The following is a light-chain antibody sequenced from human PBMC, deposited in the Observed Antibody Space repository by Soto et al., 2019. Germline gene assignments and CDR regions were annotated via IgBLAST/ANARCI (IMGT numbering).Light chain of an antibody. CDR1: QSVPANY. V-gene: IGKV3-20*01. CDR3: LQYGTPWWT. J-gene: IGKJ1*01. CDR2: VAT. Sequence: EIVLTQSPGTLSLSPGERVTLSCGASQSVPANYLAWYQQKPGQAPRLLIYVATNRATGRPDRFSGSGSGTDFTLTVSRLEREDFAVYYCLQYGTPWWTFGQGARVEIK.